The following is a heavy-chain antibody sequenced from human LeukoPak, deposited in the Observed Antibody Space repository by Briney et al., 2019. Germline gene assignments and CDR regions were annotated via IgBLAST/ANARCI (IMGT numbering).Heavy chain of an antibody. CDR2: IRSKANSYAT. CDR3: TRPGIAVAGSDY. D-gene: IGHD6-19*01. Sequence: GGSLRLSCAASGFTFSGSAMHWIRQASGKGLERVGRIRSKANSYATAYAASVKGRFTISRDDSKNTAYLQMNSLKTEDTAVYYCTRPGIAVAGSDYWGQGTLVTVSS. J-gene: IGHJ4*02. V-gene: IGHV3-73*01. CDR1: GFTFSGSA.